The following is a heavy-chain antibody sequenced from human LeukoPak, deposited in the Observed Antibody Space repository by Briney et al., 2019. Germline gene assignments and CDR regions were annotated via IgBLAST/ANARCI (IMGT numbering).Heavy chain of an antibody. D-gene: IGHD2-15*01. V-gene: IGHV4-59*01. J-gene: IGHJ1*01. CDR1: GGSTSSYY. CDR3: ARGPPGGSWIAEYFQH. Sequence: SETLSLTCTVSGGSTSSYYWSWIRQPPGKGLEWIGYIYYSGSTNYNPSLKSRVTISVDTSKNQFSLKLSSVTAADTAVYYCARGPPGGSWIAEYFQHWGQGTLVTVSS. CDR2: IYYSGST.